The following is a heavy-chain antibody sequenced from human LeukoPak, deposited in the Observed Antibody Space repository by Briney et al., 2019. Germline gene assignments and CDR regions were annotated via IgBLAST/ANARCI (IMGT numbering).Heavy chain of an antibody. CDR1: GFTFSRYA. D-gene: IGHD2-2*02. V-gene: IGHV3-23*01. J-gene: IGHJ6*02. Sequence: TGGSLRLSCTASGFTFSRYAMSWVRQAPGKGLEWVSAISGSGGSTYYADSVKGRFTISRDNSKNTLYLHMNSLRAEDTAVYYCAKDQYQLLYYYYGMDVWGQGTTVTVSS. CDR3: AKDQYQLLYYYYGMDV. CDR2: ISGSGGST.